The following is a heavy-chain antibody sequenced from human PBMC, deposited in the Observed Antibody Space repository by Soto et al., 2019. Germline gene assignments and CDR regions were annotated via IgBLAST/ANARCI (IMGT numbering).Heavy chain of an antibody. D-gene: IGHD4-17*01. V-gene: IGHV4-59*08. CDR1: GGSISSYY. Sequence: SETLSLTCTVSGGSISSYYWSWIRQPPGKGLGWIGYIYYSGSTNYNPSLKSRVTISVDTSKNQFSLKLSSVTAADTAVYYCARQATVTTPIDYWGQGTLVTVSS. CDR3: ARQATVTTPIDY. CDR2: IYYSGST. J-gene: IGHJ4*02.